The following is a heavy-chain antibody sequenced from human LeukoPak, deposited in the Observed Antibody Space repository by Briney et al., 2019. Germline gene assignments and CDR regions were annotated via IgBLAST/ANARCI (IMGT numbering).Heavy chain of an antibody. CDR1: GVSISSSSYY. CDR3: ARDLPPPYDSSGYYWGGQDY. D-gene: IGHD3-22*01. Sequence: SETLSLTCTVSGVSISSSSYYWGWIRQPPGKGLEWIGSIYYSGSTYYNPSLKSRVTISVDTSKNQFSLKLSSVTAADTAVYYCARDLPPPYDSSGYYWGGQDYWGQGTLVTVSS. V-gene: IGHV4-39*07. J-gene: IGHJ4*02. CDR2: IYYSGST.